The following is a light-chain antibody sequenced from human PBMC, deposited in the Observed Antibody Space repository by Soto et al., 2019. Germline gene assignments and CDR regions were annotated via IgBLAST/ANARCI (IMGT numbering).Light chain of an antibody. CDR3: HHYDSSPPYT. CDR1: RSFASSY. J-gene: IGKJ2*01. CDR2: AAS. Sequence: EIVFTQSPATLSWSPGERATLSCRASRSFASSYLAWYQHKPGQAPRLLIYAASSRATGIPDRFIGSGSGTDFTLTISRLEPDDSAVYYCHHYDSSPPYTFGQGTKLEIK. V-gene: IGKV3-20*01.